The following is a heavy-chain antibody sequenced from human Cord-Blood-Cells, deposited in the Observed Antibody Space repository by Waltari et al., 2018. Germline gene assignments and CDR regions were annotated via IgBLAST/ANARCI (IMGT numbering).Heavy chain of an antibody. D-gene: IGHD6-19*01. V-gene: IGHV1-18*01. J-gene: IGHJ6*03. Sequence: QVQLVQSGAEVKKPGASVKVSCKASGYTFTSYGISWVRQAPGQGLEWMGWISAYNGNTTYAQKPQSRVTTTTDTPTSTAYMELRSLISDDTAVYYCARDGSDSSGWYYYYYYMDVWGKGTTVTVSS. CDR1: GYTFTSYG. CDR2: ISAYNGNT. CDR3: ARDGSDSSGWYYYYYYMDV.